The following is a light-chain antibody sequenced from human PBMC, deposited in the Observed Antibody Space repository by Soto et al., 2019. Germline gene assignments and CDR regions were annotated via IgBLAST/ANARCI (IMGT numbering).Light chain of an antibody. V-gene: IGLV2-11*01. Sequence: QSGLTQPRSVSGSPGQAVTISCTGTSSDVGGYNYVSWYQQHPGKAPKLMIYDVSKRPSGVPDRFSGSKSGNTASLTISGLQAEDEADYYCCSYAGSYPYVFGTGTKVNVI. J-gene: IGLJ1*01. CDR1: SSDVGGYNY. CDR2: DVS. CDR3: CSYAGSYPYV.